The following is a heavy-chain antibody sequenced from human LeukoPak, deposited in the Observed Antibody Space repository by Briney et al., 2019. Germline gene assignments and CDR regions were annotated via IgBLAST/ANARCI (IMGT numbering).Heavy chain of an antibody. J-gene: IGHJ4*02. Sequence: PSETLSLTCTVSGGSISSYYWSWIRQPPGKGLEWIGYINHIGSTNYNPSLRSRVTISVDTSKNQFSLKLSSVTAADTAVYYCARGTLGYCNGGSCYPPFFDYWGQGTLVTVSS. V-gene: IGHV4-59*12. D-gene: IGHD2-15*01. CDR1: GGSISSYY. CDR2: INHIGST. CDR3: ARGTLGYCNGGSCYPPFFDY.